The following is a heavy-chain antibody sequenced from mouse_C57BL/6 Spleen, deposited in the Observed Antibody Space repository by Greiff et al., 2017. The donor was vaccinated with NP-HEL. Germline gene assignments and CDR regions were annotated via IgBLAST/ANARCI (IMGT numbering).Heavy chain of an antibody. V-gene: IGHV1-59*01. Sequence: VQLQQPGAELVRPGTSVKLSCKASGYTFTSYWMHWVKQRPGQGLEWIGVIDPSDSYTNYNQKFKGKATLTVDTSSSTAYMQLSSLTSEDSAVYYCARKANWDVGYFDVWGTGTTVTVSS. D-gene: IGHD4-1*01. CDR1: GYTFTSYW. J-gene: IGHJ1*03. CDR3: ARKANWDVGYFDV. CDR2: IDPSDSYT.